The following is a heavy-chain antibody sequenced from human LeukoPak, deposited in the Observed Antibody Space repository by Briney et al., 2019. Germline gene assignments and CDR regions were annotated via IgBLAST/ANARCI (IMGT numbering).Heavy chain of an antibody. CDR3: ARGRSWGYDSSGYYYAY. Sequence: PSETLSLTCTVSGGSISSGSYYWSWIRQPAGKGLEWIGRIYTSGSTNYNPSLKSRVTISVDTSKNQFSLKLSSVTAADTAVYYCARGRSWGYDSSGYYYAYWGQGTLVTVSS. J-gene: IGHJ4*02. D-gene: IGHD3-22*01. CDR2: IYTSGST. V-gene: IGHV4-61*02. CDR1: GGSISSGSYY.